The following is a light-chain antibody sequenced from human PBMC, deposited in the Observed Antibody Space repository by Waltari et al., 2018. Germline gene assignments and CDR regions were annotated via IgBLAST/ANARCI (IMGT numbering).Light chain of an antibody. CDR2: DTS. Sequence: EIVLTQSPAILSFSPGERATLSCRASQIVGIYLAWYQQRPGQSPRLLIYDTSYRATGIPARFSGSGSETDFTLTISSLQPEDFAVYYCQQRRNWPLTFGGGTRVQI. J-gene: IGKJ4*01. CDR1: QIVGIY. CDR3: QQRRNWPLT. V-gene: IGKV3-11*01.